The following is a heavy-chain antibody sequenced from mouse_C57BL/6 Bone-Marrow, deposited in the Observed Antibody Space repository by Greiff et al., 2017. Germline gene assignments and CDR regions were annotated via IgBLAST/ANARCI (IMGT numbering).Heavy chain of an antibody. CDR3: ARGGLPDYYAMDY. Sequence: QVPLQQSGAELVKPGASVKMSCKASGYTFTSYWITWVKQRPGQGLEWIGDIYPGSGSTNYNEKFKSKATLTVDTSSSTAYMQLSSLTSEDSAVYYCARGGLPDYYAMDYWGQGTSVTVSS. CDR1: GYTFTSYW. V-gene: IGHV1-55*01. CDR2: IYPGSGST. D-gene: IGHD2-2*01. J-gene: IGHJ4*01.